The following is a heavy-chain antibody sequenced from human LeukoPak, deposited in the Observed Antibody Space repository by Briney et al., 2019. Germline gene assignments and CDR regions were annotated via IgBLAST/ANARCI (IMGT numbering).Heavy chain of an antibody. Sequence: GGSLRLSCAASGFTFSSYEMNWVRQAPGKGLEWVSYISSSGSSIYYAESVKSRFTISRDNAKNSLYLQMNSLRAEDTAVYYCARDQVVPAARGVYYYYGMGVWGKGTTVSVSS. J-gene: IGHJ6*04. D-gene: IGHD2-2*01. CDR1: GFTFSSYE. V-gene: IGHV3-48*03. CDR2: ISSSGSSI. CDR3: ARDQVVPAARGVYYYYGMGV.